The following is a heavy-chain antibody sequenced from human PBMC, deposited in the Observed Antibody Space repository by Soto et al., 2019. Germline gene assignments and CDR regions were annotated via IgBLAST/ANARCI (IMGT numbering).Heavy chain of an antibody. CDR3: ARLGGYYQAFDN. CDR2: IYYTGTS. D-gene: IGHD3-3*01. J-gene: IGHJ4*02. V-gene: IGHV4-59*08. CDR1: GGSIRNNY. Sequence: PSETLSLTCTVSGGSIRNNYWSWIRQPPGKGLEWVGYIYYTGTSKYNPSLKSRVTISVDSSKNQFSLKLDSVTAADTAVYYWARLGGYYQAFDNWGQGTLVTVSS.